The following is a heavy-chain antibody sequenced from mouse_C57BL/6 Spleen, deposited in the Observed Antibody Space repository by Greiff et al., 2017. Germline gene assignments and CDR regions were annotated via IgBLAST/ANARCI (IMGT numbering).Heavy chain of an antibody. J-gene: IGHJ2*01. D-gene: IGHD1-1*01. CDR1: GYAFSSSW. CDR3: AREGYYGSSYHYFDY. Sequence: QVQLQQSGPELVKPGASVKISCKASGYAFSSSWMNWVKQRPGKGLEWIGRIYPGDGDTNYNEKFKGKATLTADKSSSTAYMQLSSLTSEDSAVYFCAREGYYGSSYHYFDYWGQGTTLTVAS. V-gene: IGHV1-82*01. CDR2: IYPGDGDT.